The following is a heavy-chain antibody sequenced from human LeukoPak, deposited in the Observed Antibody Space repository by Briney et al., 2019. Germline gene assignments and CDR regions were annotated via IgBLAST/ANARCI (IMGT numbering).Heavy chain of an antibody. CDR2: IKQDGSEK. J-gene: IGHJ3*02. V-gene: IGHV3-7*01. Sequence: PGGSLRLSCAASGITFSSYWMSWVRQAPGKGLEWVANIKQDGSEKHSVDSVKGRFTISRDNAKNSLYLQMNSLRAEDTAVYYCAREVNNRRAFDIWGQGTMVTVSS. CDR3: AREVNNRRAFDI. D-gene: IGHD1-14*01. CDR1: GITFSSYW.